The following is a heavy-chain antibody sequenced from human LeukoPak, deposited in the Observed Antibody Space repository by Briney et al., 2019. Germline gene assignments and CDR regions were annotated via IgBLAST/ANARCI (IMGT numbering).Heavy chain of an antibody. CDR2: ISYDGSNK. J-gene: IGHJ4*02. D-gene: IGHD6-13*01. V-gene: IGHV3-30*18. CDR3: ANHLEAGTLFEGY. CDR1: GFTFSSYG. Sequence: QPGRSLRLSCAASGFTFSSYGMHWVRPAPGKGLEWVAVISYDGSNKYYADSVKGRFTISRDNSKNTLYLQMNSLRAEDTAVYYYANHLEAGTLFEGYWGQGTLVTVSS.